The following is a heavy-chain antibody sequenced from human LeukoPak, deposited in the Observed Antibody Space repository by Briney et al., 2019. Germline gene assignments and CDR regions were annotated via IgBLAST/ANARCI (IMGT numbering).Heavy chain of an antibody. CDR2: IYHSGST. CDR1: GYSISSGYY. CDR3: ARVRRGSYYSDY. J-gene: IGHJ4*02. V-gene: IGHV4-38-2*02. Sequence: SETLSLTCTVSGYSISSGYYWGWIRQPPGKGLERIGSIYHSGSTYYNPSLKSRVTISVDTSKNQFSLKLSSVTAADTAVYYCARVRRGSYYSDYWGQGTLVTVSS. D-gene: IGHD1-26*01.